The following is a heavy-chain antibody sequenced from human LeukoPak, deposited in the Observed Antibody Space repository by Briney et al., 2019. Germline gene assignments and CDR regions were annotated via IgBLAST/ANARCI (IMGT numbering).Heavy chain of an antibody. CDR1: GYTFTSYY. CDR2: INTSGGST. CDR3: ARVATMIVVVTPIDAFDI. Sequence: SVKVSCKASGYTFTSYYMHWVRQAPGQGLEWMGIINTSGGSTSYAQKFQGRVTMTRDTSTGTVYMELSSLRSEDTAVYYCARVATMIVVVTPIDAFDIWGQGTMVTVSS. V-gene: IGHV1-46*01. D-gene: IGHD3-22*01. J-gene: IGHJ3*02.